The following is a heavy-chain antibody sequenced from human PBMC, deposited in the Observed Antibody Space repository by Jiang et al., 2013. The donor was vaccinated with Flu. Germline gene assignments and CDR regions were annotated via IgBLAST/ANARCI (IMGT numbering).Heavy chain of an antibody. CDR3: ARSPVVAATDGWFDP. CDR1: GGSISSYY. Sequence: PGLVKPSETLSLTCAVSGGSISSYYWSWIRQPAGKGLEWIGRIYSSGSTKYNPSLKSRVTMSVDTSKNQFSLKLSSVTAADTAVYYCARSPVVAATDGWFDPWGQGTLATVSS. CDR2: IYSSGST. V-gene: IGHV4-4*07. J-gene: IGHJ5*02. D-gene: IGHD2-15*01.